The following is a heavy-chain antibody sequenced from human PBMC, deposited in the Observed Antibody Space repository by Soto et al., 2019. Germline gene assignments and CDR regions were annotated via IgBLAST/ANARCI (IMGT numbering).Heavy chain of an antibody. V-gene: IGHV4-39*01. CDR2: IYYSGST. CDR3: ARHERYYYYYGMDV. CDR1: GGSISSSSYY. Sequence: SETLSLTCTVSGGSISSSSYYWGWIRQPPGKGLEWIGSIYYSGSTYYNPSLKSRVTISVDTSKNQFSLKLSSVTATDTAVYYCARHERYYYYYGMDVWGQGTTVTVSS. J-gene: IGHJ6*02.